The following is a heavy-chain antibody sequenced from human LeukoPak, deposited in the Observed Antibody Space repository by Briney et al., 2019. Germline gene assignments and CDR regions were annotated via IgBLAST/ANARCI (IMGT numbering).Heavy chain of an antibody. V-gene: IGHV3-74*01. CDR3: AREYSTGFDP. D-gene: IGHD2-15*01. J-gene: IGHJ5*02. CDR2: INSDGSST. CDR1: GFTFSRYW. Sequence: PGGSLRLSCAASGFTFSRYWMHWVRQGPGKWLVWVSRINSDGSSTSYADSVKGRFTISRDNAKNTLYLQMNSLRAEDTAVYYCAREYSTGFDPWGQGTLVTVSS.